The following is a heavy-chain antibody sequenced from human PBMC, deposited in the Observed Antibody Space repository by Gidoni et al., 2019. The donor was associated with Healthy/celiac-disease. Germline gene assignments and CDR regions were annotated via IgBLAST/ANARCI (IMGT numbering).Heavy chain of an antibody. CDR1: GDTFTGYY. D-gene: IGHD3-10*01. CDR3: ARGGGGITMVQGELH. J-gene: IGHJ4*02. V-gene: IGHV1-2*06. Sequence: QVQLPQSGAEVKKPGASVTVSCKASGDTFTGYYMHWVRQAPGQGLEWMGRINPNSGGTNYAQKFQGRVTMTRDTSISTAYMELSRLRSDDTAVYYCARGGGGITMVQGELHWGQGTLVTVSS. CDR2: INPNSGGT.